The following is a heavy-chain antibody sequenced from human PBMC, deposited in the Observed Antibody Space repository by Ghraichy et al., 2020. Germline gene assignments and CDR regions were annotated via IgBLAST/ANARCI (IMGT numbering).Heavy chain of an antibody. Sequence: GGSLRLSCAASGFTFSSYAMSWVRQAPGKGLEWVSAISGSGGSTYYADSVKGLFTISRDNSKNTLYLQMNSLRAEDTAVYYCAKMGYDSSGYSVYFDYWGQGTLVTVSS. J-gene: IGHJ4*02. V-gene: IGHV3-23*01. CDR2: ISGSGGST. CDR3: AKMGYDSSGYSVYFDY. D-gene: IGHD3-22*01. CDR1: GFTFSSYA.